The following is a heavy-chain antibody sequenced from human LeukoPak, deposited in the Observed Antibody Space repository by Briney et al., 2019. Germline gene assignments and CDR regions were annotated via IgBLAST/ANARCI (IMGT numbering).Heavy chain of an antibody. J-gene: IGHJ4*02. V-gene: IGHV3-33*06. CDR1: GFTFSNYA. CDR3: AKNLLPSNTDMITAFDS. CDR2: IWFDGSNK. Sequence: GRSLRLSCAASGFTFSNYAIHWVRQAPGKGLEWVALIWFDGSNKYYRDSVKGRFTISRDTSKNTIYLQMNSLRPDDTAVYYCAKNLLPSNTDMITAFDSWGQGTLVTVSS. D-gene: IGHD5-18*01.